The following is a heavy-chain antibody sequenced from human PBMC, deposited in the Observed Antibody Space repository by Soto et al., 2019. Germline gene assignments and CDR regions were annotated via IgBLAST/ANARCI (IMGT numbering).Heavy chain of an antibody. CDR1: GFTFDDYA. J-gene: IGHJ4*02. Sequence: EVQLVESGGGLVQPGRSLRLSCAASGFTFDDYAMHWVRQVPGKGLEWVSGIFWNSTNIGYADSVKGRFTISRDNARKCLYLQMNSLRAEDTAFYYFVKDLGVVTAALGYWGQGPLVTVSS. CDR2: IFWNSTNI. D-gene: IGHD2-21*02. CDR3: VKDLGVVTAALGY. V-gene: IGHV3-9*01.